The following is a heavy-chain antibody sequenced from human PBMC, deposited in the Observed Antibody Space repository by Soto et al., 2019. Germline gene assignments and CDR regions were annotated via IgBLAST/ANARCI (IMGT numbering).Heavy chain of an antibody. CDR2: INHSGST. Sequence: SETLSLTGAVYGQSFSGYYWSWIRQPPGKGLEGIGEINHSGSTNYNPSLKSRVTISVDTSKNQFSLKLSSVTAADTAVYYCARVWAGGYRGYYYYYGMDVWGQGTTVTVSS. D-gene: IGHD3-22*01. V-gene: IGHV4-34*01. CDR1: GQSFSGYY. J-gene: IGHJ6*02. CDR3: ARVWAGGYRGYYYYYGMDV.